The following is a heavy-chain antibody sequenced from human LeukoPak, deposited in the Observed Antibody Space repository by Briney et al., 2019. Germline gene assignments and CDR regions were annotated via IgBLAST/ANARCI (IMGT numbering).Heavy chain of an antibody. V-gene: IGHV4-30-2*01. CDR3: ARGIAAVFDY. CDR1: GGSISSGGYY. D-gene: IGHD6-13*01. Sequence: PSETLSLTCTVSGGSISSGGYYWSWIRQPPGKGLEWIGYIYHSGSTYYNPSLKSRVTISVDRSKNQFSLKLSSVTAADTAAYYCARGIAAVFDYWGQGTLVTVSS. CDR2: IYHSGST. J-gene: IGHJ4*02.